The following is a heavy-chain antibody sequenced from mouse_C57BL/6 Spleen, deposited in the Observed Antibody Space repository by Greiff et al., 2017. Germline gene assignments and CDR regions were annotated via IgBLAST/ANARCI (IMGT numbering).Heavy chain of an antibody. D-gene: IGHD1-1*02. V-gene: IGHV1-22*01. CDR1: GYTFTDYN. CDR2: INPNNGGT. CDR3: ARRWDYFDY. Sequence: EVKLLESGPELVKPGASVKMSCKASGYTFTDYNMHWVKQSHGKSLEWIGYINPNNGGTSYNQKFKGKATLTVNKSSSTAYMELRSLTSEDSAVYYCARRWDYFDYWGQGTTLTVSS. J-gene: IGHJ2*01.